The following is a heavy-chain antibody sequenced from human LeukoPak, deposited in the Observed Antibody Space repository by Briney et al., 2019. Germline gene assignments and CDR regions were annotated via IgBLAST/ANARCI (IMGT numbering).Heavy chain of an antibody. V-gene: IGHV1-18*01. J-gene: IGHJ6*02. CDR3: ARVPGTTTGGCYYYYGMDV. CDR1: GYTFTSYG. Sequence: VASVKVSCKASGYTFTSYGISWVRQAPGQGLEWMGWISAYNGNTNYAQKLQGRVTMTTDTSTSTAYMELRSLRSDDTAVYYCARVPGTTTGGCYYYYGMDVWGQGTTVTVSS. CDR2: ISAYNGNT. D-gene: IGHD1-1*01.